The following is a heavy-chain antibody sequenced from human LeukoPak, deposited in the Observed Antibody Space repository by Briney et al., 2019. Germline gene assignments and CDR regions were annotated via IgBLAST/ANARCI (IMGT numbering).Heavy chain of an antibody. V-gene: IGHV3-73*01. CDR2: IRSEANSYAT. J-gene: IGHJ4*02. Sequence: GGSLRLSCAASGFTFSGSAMHWVRQASGKGLEWVGRIRSEANSYATAYAASVKGRFTISRDDSKNTAYLQMNSLKTEDTAVYYCTRRKEGFDYWGQGTLVTVSS. CDR1: GFTFSGSA. CDR3: TRRKEGFDY.